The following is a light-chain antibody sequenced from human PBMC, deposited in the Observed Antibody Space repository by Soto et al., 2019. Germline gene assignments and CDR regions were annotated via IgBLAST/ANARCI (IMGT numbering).Light chain of an antibody. CDR2: KTS. CDR1: QSISSW. V-gene: IGKV1-5*03. J-gene: IGKJ1*01. Sequence: DIQLTQSPSTLSASVGDRVTITCRASQSISSWLAWYQQKPGKAPKFLIYKTSNLERGVLSRFSCSGTGTEYTPTISSLQPDDFASYYGQCDNNYCWTFGQGTKV. CDR3: QCDNNYCWT.